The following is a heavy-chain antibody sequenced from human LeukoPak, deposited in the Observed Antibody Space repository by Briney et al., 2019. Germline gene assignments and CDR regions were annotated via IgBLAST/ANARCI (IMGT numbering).Heavy chain of an antibody. V-gene: IGHV7-4-1*02. CDR3: ARGTYCSGGSCYSEFDY. CDR1: GCTFTSYA. Sequence: ASVKVSCKASGCTFTSYAMNWVRQAPGQGLEWMGWINTNTGNPTYAQGFTGRFVFSLDTSVSTAYLQISSLKAEDTAVYYCARGTYCSGGSCYSEFDYWGQGTLVTVSS. D-gene: IGHD2-15*01. CDR2: INTNTGNP. J-gene: IGHJ4*02.